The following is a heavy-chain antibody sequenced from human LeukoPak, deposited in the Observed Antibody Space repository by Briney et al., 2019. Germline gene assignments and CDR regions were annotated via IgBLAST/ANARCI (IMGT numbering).Heavy chain of an antibody. D-gene: IGHD6-19*01. Sequence: SETLSLTCTVSGGSISSYYWSWIRQPPGKGLEWIGYIYYSGGTNYNPSLKSRVTISVDTSKNQFSLKLSSVTAADTAVYYCARESSGWDRAIDYWGQGTLVTVSS. J-gene: IGHJ4*02. CDR2: IYYSGGT. V-gene: IGHV4-59*01. CDR3: ARESSGWDRAIDY. CDR1: GGSISSYY.